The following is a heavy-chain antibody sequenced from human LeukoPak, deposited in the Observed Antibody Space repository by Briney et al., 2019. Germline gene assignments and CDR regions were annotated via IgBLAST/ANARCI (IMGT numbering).Heavy chain of an antibody. CDR2: MNPNSGNT. D-gene: IGHD2-8*01. Sequence: SSVKVSRKASGGTFSSYAISWVRQAPGQGLEWMGWMNPNSGNTGYAQKFQGRVTMTRNTSISTAYMELSSLRSEDTAVYYCARGNGDSDYRGQGTLVTVSS. J-gene: IGHJ4*02. V-gene: IGHV1-8*02. CDR3: ARGNGDSDY. CDR1: GGTFSSYA.